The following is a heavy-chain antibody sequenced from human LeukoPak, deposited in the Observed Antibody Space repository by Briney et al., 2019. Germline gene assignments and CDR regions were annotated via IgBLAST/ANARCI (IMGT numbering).Heavy chain of an antibody. Sequence: GGSLRLSCVGSRFTFSRHAVSWVRQAPGKGLKWVSGISDSGRRTSYEDPVKGRFTIYTDNSKNTLFLQMNSLRAEDTAVYSCANPGSGYYPAPFDHWGQGTLVTVSS. CDR2: ISDSGRRT. CDR1: RFTFSRHA. V-gene: IGHV3-23*01. CDR3: ANPGSGYYPAPFDH. J-gene: IGHJ4*02. D-gene: IGHD3-22*01.